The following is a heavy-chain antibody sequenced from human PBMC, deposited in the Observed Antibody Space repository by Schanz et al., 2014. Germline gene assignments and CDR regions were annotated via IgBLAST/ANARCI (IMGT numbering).Heavy chain of an antibody. CDR3: AKGQLLSYYFDY. CDR2: ISGSGGDT. V-gene: IGHV3-23*04. J-gene: IGHJ4*02. Sequence: EVQLVESGGGLVQPGRSLRLSCAASGFTFDDYAMHWVRHGPGKGLEWVSGISGSGGDTYYADSVKGRFTISRDNSKNTLYLQMNSLRAEDTAVYYCAKGQLLSYYFDYWGQGTLVTVSS. CDR1: GFTFDDYA. D-gene: IGHD2-21*01.